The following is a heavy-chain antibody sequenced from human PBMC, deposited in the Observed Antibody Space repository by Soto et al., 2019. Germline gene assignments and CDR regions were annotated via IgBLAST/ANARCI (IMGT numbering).Heavy chain of an antibody. CDR1: GGSISSGDYY. CDR2: IYYSGST. V-gene: IGHV4-30-4*01. J-gene: IGHJ4*02. CDR3: ARVKEITMVRGVIKIFDY. Sequence: QVQLQESGPGLVKPSQTLSLTCTVSGGSISSGDYYWRWIRQPPGKGLEWIGYIYYSGSTYYNPSLTSRVTISVDTSKHQFSLKLSSVTAADTAVYYCARVKEITMVRGVIKIFDYWGQGTLVTVSS. D-gene: IGHD3-10*01.